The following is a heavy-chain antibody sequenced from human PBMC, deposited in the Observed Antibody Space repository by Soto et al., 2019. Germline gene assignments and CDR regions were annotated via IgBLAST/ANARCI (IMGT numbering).Heavy chain of an antibody. D-gene: IGHD2-15*01. J-gene: IGHJ1*01. V-gene: IGHV3-66*01. CDR2: IFSGGST. CDR3: ARGGSAAAKASEH. Sequence: GGSLRLSCAASGFTVGTSYMTWVRQAPGKGLEWISVIFSGGSTFYADSVKGRFIISRDNSKNTVYLQMNSLRGEDTAVYYCARGGSAAAKASEHWGQGTLVTVSS. CDR1: GFTVGTSY.